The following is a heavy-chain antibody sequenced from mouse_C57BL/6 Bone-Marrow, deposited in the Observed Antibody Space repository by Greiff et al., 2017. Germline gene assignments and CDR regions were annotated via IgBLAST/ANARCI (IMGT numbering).Heavy chain of an antibody. CDR3: ARHEGMVTTFDY. CDR1: GFTFSSYG. Sequence: EVQGVESGGDLVKPGGSLKLSCAASGFTFSSYGMSWVRQTPDKRLEWVATISSGGSYTYYPDSVKGRFTISRDNAKNSLYLQMSSLKSEDTARSYCARHEGMVTTFDYWGQGTTLTVSS. CDR2: ISSGGSYT. J-gene: IGHJ2*01. V-gene: IGHV5-6*01. D-gene: IGHD2-3*01.